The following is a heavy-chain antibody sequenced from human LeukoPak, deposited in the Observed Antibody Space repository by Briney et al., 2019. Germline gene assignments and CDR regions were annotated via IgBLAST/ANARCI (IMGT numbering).Heavy chain of an antibody. J-gene: IGHJ5*02. D-gene: IGHD2-15*01. Sequence: PSETLSLTCAVYGGSFSGYYWSWIRQPPGKGLEWIGEINHSGSTNYNPSLKSRVTIPVDTSKNQFSLKLSSVTAADTAVYYCARALALPDCSGGSCYSEPWGQGTLVTVSS. CDR2: INHSGST. V-gene: IGHV4-34*01. CDR1: GGSFSGYY. CDR3: ARALALPDCSGGSCYSEP.